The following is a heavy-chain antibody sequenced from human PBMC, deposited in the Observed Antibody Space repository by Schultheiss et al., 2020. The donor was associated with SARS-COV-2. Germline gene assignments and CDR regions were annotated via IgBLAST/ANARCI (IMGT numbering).Heavy chain of an antibody. CDR1: GFTFSSYA. J-gene: IGHJ6*03. D-gene: IGHD6-6*01. CDR2: ISSSGSTI. V-gene: IGHV3-48*03. CDR3: AKDSSSSGYYYYYMDV. Sequence: GGSLRLSCSASGFTFSSYAMHWVRQAPGKGLEWVSYISSSGSTIYYAYSVKGRFTISRDNAKNSLYLQMNSLRAEDTAVYYCAKDSSSSGYYYYYMDVWGKGTTVTVSS.